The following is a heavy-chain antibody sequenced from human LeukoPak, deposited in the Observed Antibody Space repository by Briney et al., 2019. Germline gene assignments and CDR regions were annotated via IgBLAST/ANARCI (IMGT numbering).Heavy chain of an antibody. CDR1: GFTFSSYA. Sequence: TGGSLRLSCAASGFTFSSYAMHWVRQAPGKGLEWVAVISYDGSNKYYADSVKGRFTISRDNAKNSLYLQMNSLRAEDTAVYYCARVTADGIDYWGQGTLVTVSS. D-gene: IGHD1-14*01. CDR3: ARVTADGIDY. V-gene: IGHV3-30-3*01. J-gene: IGHJ4*02. CDR2: ISYDGSNK.